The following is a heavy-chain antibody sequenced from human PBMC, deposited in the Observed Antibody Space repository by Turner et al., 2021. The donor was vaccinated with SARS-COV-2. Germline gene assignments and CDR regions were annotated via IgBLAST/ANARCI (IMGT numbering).Heavy chain of an antibody. CDR3: ASIAAADPKYYHYYGMDV. CDR1: GFPLSSYS. Sequence: EVQLVESGGGLVKPGGSLRLSCAASGFPLSSYSMNWVRQAPGKGLEWVSYISSSSSYIYYADSGKGRFTISRDNAKNSLYLQMNSLRAEDTAVYYCASIAAADPKYYHYYGMDVWGQGTTVTVSS. CDR2: ISSSSSYI. J-gene: IGHJ6*02. D-gene: IGHD6-13*01. V-gene: IGHV3-21*01.